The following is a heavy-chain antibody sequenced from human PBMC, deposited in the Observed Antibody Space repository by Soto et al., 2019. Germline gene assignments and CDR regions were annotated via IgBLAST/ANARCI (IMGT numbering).Heavy chain of an antibody. D-gene: IGHD2-2*01. Sequence: PGGSLRLSCAASGFTFSSYAMHWVRQAPGKGLEWVAVISYDGSNKYYADSVKGRFTISRDNSKNTLYLQMNSLRAEDTAVYYCARDPTLNIVVVPAATGGAFDIWGQGTMVTV. CDR1: GFTFSSYA. CDR2: ISYDGSNK. J-gene: IGHJ3*02. CDR3: ARDPTLNIVVVPAATGGAFDI. V-gene: IGHV3-30-3*01.